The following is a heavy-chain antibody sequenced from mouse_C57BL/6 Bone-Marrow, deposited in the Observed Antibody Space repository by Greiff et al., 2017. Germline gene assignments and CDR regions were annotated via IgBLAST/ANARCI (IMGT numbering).Heavy chain of an antibody. CDR2: IRRKSNNYAT. J-gene: IGHJ1*03. V-gene: IGHV10-1*01. CDR1: GFSFTTYA. CDR3: VAFNWYFEV. Sequence: DVKLQESGGGLVQPKGSLTLSCAASGFSFTTYAMNWVRQAPGKGLEWVALIRRKSNNYATYSAVSVKGRFTIPCDDSESMLYLQMNNLKTEDTAMSYCVAFNWYFEVWGTGTTVTVSS.